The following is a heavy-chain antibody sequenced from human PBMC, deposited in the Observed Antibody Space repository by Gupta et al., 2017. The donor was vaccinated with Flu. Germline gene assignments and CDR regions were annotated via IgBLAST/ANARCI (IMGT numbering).Heavy chain of an antibody. CDR2: IYYSGST. CDR1: GGSISSYY. D-gene: IGHD6-19*01. Sequence: QVQLQESGPGLVKPSETLSLTCTVSGGSISSYYWSWIRQPPGKGLEWIGYIYYSGSTNYNPSLKSRVTISVDTSKNQFSLKLSSVTAADTAVYYCARHSLSSGWYQYWGQGTLVTVSS. CDR3: ARHSLSSGWYQY. J-gene: IGHJ4*02. V-gene: IGHV4-59*08.